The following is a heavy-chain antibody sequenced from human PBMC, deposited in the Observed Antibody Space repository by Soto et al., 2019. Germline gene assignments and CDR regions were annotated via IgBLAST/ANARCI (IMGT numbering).Heavy chain of an antibody. Sequence: GGSLRLSCTASGFTFGDYAMSWFRQAPGKGLEWVGFIRSKAYGGTTEYAASVKGRFTISRDDSKSIAYLQMNSLKTEDTAVYYCTREGDYDSSGYYYEVIDYWGQGTLVTVSS. J-gene: IGHJ4*02. CDR3: TREGDYDSSGYYYEVIDY. V-gene: IGHV3-49*03. D-gene: IGHD3-22*01. CDR2: IRSKAYGGTT. CDR1: GFTFGDYA.